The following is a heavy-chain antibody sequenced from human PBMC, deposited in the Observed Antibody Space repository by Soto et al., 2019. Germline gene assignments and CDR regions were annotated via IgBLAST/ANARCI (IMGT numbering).Heavy chain of an antibody. CDR2: ISSTGRRT. D-gene: IGHD2-2*02. Sequence: PGGSLRLSCGISGFTFANYGMGWVRQAPGKGLEWVSGISSTGRRTYYADSVKGRFTISRDNAKNSVSLQMNSLRAEDTAVYYCAREYTAWPLAYGLDVWGQGTTVTVSS. CDR1: GFTFANYG. CDR3: AREYTAWPLAYGLDV. V-gene: IGHV3-21*01. J-gene: IGHJ6*02.